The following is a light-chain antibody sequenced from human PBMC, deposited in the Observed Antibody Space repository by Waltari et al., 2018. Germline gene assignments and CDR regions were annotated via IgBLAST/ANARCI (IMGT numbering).Light chain of an antibody. CDR2: KIS. V-gene: IGKV2-24*01. CDR1: QSLVHSDDGNTY. Sequence: DIVMTQTPLSLPVTLGQPASISCRSSQSLVHSDDGNTYLSWLHQRPGQPPRLLIYKISNRFSGVPDRCSGSGAGTDFTLKISRVEAEDVGVYYCLQATQFPRSFGQGTKLEIK. J-gene: IGKJ2*01. CDR3: LQATQFPRS.